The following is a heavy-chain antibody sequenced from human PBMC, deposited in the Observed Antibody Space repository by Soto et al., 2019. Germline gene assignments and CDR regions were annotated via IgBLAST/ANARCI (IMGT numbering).Heavy chain of an antibody. CDR2: ISYDGSNK. D-gene: IGHD2-2*01. J-gene: IGHJ5*02. CDR1: GFTFSSYG. V-gene: IGHV3-30*18. Sequence: GGSLRLSCAASGFTFSSYGMHWVRQAPGKGLEWVAVISYDGSNKYYADSVKGRFTISRDNSKNTLYLQMNSLRAEDTAVYYCAKDAPYCSSTSCYLWFDPWGQGTLVTVSS. CDR3: AKDAPYCSSTSCYLWFDP.